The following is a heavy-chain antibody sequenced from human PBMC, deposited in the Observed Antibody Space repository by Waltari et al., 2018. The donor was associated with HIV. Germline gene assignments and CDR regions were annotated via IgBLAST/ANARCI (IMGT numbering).Heavy chain of an antibody. Sequence: QVQLVESGGNMVQPGTSLRLSCAASGFPFSSKGMHWVRQAPGRGLGGVAGIWSDGSKKYYAESVKGRFTISRDNSKNTRYLQMYTLRVEDTAVYYCARVKGGYYVFDHWVQGTLVTVSS. V-gene: IGHV3-33*08. D-gene: IGHD3-10*02. CDR2: IWSDGSKK. J-gene: IGHJ4*02. CDR3: ARVKGGYYVFDH. CDR1: GFPFSSKG.